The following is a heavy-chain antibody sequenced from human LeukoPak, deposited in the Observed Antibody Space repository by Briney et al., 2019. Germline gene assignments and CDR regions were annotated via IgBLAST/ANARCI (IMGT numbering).Heavy chain of an antibody. CDR1: GYTFTSYD. D-gene: IGHD6-19*01. J-gene: IGHJ4*02. V-gene: IGHV1-8*01. CDR2: MNPNSGNT. CDR3: ARGNYNWGAVAGYYFDY. Sequence: ASVTVSCKASGYTFTSYDINWVRQATGQGLEWMGWMNPNSGNTGYAQKFQGRVTMTRNTSISTAYMELSSLRSEDTAVYYCARGNYNWGAVAGYYFDYWGQGTLVTVSS.